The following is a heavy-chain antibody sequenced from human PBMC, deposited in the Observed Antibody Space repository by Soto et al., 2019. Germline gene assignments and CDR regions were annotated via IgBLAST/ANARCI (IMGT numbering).Heavy chain of an antibody. CDR3: GSFLGGGCLEAFDI. CDR1: GFTFSSYA. J-gene: IGHJ3*02. Sequence: EVQLVESGGGLVQPGGSLRLSCAASGFTFSSYAMHWVRQAPGKGLEYVSAISSNGGSTYYANSVKGRFTISRDNSKNPLYLQMGSLRAEEMGLFYWGSFLGGGCLEAFDILGQGTMVTVSS. D-gene: IGHD2-21*01. V-gene: IGHV3-64*01. CDR2: ISSNGGST.